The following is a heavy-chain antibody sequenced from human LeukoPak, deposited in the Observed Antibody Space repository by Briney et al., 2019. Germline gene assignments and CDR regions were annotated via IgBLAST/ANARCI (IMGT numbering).Heavy chain of an antibody. Sequence: GGSLRLSCAASGFTFSSYCMTWVRQAPGKGLERVAQIKDDGTEKFYLDSLRGRFTISRDNSKDSPYLHINSLRAEDTAVYYCTRERLYGASALDYWGQGIVVTVSS. CDR1: GFTFSSYC. CDR3: TRERLYGASALDY. J-gene: IGHJ4*02. CDR2: IKDDGTEK. D-gene: IGHD4-17*01. V-gene: IGHV3-7*01.